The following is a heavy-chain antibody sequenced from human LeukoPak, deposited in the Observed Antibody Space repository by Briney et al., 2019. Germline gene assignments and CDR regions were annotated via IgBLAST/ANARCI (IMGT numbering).Heavy chain of an antibody. CDR3: ARGRGYSGYDSFDY. V-gene: IGHV3-21*01. Sequence: GGSLRLSCAASGFTFSSYSMNWVRQAPGKGLEWVSSISSSSYIYYADSVKGRFTISRDNAKNSLYLQMNSLRAEDTAVYYCARGRGYSGYDSFDYWGQGTLVTVSS. CDR2: ISSSSYI. CDR1: GFTFSSYS. J-gene: IGHJ4*02. D-gene: IGHD5-12*01.